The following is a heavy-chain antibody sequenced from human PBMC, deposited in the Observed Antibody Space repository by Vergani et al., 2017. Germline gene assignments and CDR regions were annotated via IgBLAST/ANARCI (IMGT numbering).Heavy chain of an antibody. CDR2: IYYSGST. D-gene: IGHD4-17*01. CDR1: GGSISSGGYS. V-gene: IGHV4-30-2*03. Sequence: QLQLQESGSGLVKPSQTLSLTCAVSGGSISSGGYSWSWIRQPPGKGLEWIGSIYYSGSTNYNPSLKSRVTISVDTSKNQFSLKLSSVTAADTAVYYCARLMGDYAFEGGYYYYYGMDVWGQGTTVTVSS. CDR3: ARLMGDYAFEGGYYYYYGMDV. J-gene: IGHJ6*02.